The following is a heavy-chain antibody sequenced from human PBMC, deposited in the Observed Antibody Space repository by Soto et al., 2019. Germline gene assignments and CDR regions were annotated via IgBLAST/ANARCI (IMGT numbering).Heavy chain of an antibody. Sequence: GGSLRLSCAASGFTFSSYAMHWVRQAPGKGLEYVSAISSNGGSTYYANSVKGRFTISRDNSKNTLYLQMGSLRAEDMAVYYCARGALIAVAGNFDYWGQGTLVTVSS. CDR1: GFTFSSYA. J-gene: IGHJ4*02. V-gene: IGHV3-64*01. CDR3: ARGALIAVAGNFDY. CDR2: ISSNGGST. D-gene: IGHD6-19*01.